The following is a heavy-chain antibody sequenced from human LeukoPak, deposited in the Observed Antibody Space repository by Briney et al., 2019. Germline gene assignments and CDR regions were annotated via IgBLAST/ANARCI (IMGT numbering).Heavy chain of an antibody. CDR2: ISKDGGTQ. CDR3: ARDRAPYRGYSYGYYYYYGMDV. D-gene: IGHD5-18*01. V-gene: IGHV3-64*04. CDR1: GFAFSSYA. Sequence: PGGSLRLSCSASGFAFSSYAMYWVRQAPGKGLEYVSAISKDGGTQYPADSVKGRITISRDNSKNTLYLQMNSLRAEDTAVYYCARDRAPYRGYSYGYYYYYGMDVWGQRITVTVSS. J-gene: IGHJ6*02.